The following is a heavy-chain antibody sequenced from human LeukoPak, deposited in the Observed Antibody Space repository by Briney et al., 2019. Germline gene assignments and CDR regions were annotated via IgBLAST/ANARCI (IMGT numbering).Heavy chain of an antibody. CDR3: AREWMGYSSSRRDYYYYMDV. CDR2: ISSSGSTR. D-gene: IGHD6-13*01. CDR1: GYTFSDYY. J-gene: IGHJ6*03. Sequence: GGSLRLSCAASGYTFSDYYMSWIRQAPGKGLEWVSYISSSGSTRYYADSVKGRFTIPRDNTKNSLYLHMNSLRAEDTALYYCAREWMGYSSSRRDYYYYMDVWGKGTTVTVSS. V-gene: IGHV3-11*04.